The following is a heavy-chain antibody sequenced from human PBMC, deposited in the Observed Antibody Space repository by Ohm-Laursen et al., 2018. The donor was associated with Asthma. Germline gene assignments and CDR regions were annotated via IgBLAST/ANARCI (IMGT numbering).Heavy chain of an antibody. Sequence: ASVKASCKASGYTFTSYYMHWVRQAPGQGLEWMGIINPSGGSTSYAQKFQGRVTMTRDTSTSTVYMELSSLRSEDTAVYYCARDGRILHYYYYGMDVWGQGTTVTVSS. J-gene: IGHJ6*02. CDR2: INPSGGST. CDR3: ARDGRILHYYYYGMDV. V-gene: IGHV1-46*01. CDR1: GYTFTSYY.